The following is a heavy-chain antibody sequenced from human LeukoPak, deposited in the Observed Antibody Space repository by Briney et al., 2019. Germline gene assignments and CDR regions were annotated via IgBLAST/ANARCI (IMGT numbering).Heavy chain of an antibody. CDR1: GASISTYY. CDR2: IAPSGSA. D-gene: IGHD4-17*01. Sequence: SETLSLTCTASGASISTYYWSWIRQPPGEGLEWIAYIAPSGSAVYNPSLNSRLIVSVDTSKNQFSLKLNSVTAADTAVYYCARHVATTVTRGYSCHPTEGWGKGSTGSVSS. CDR3: ARHVATTVTRGYSCHPTEG. V-gene: IGHV4-4*09. J-gene: IGHJ6*04.